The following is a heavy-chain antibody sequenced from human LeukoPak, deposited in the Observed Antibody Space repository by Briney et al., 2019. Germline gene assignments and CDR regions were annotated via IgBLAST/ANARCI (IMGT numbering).Heavy chain of an antibody. Sequence: SSETLSLTCTVSGDSISSYYWSWIRQPPGKGLEWIGYIYYSGSTNYNPSLKSRVTISVGTSKNQFSLKLSSVTAADTAVYYCARVWGSGDRGFDYWGQGTLVTVSS. CDR2: IYYSGST. V-gene: IGHV4-59*01. J-gene: IGHJ4*02. D-gene: IGHD2-21*01. CDR1: GDSISSYY. CDR3: ARVWGSGDRGFDY.